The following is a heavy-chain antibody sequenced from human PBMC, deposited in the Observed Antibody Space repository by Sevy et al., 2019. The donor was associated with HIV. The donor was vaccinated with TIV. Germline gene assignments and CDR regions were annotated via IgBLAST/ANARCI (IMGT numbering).Heavy chain of an antibody. V-gene: IGHV3-7*03. Sequence: GGSLRLSCAASGFTFSNYWMSWVRQAPGKGLEWVANIKRDGSEKYYVASVKGLFTISRYNAKTSLYLQMNSLRVEDTAMYYCARDCSSANCLWGMDVWGQGTMVTVSS. CDR2: IKRDGSEK. D-gene: IGHD2-2*01. CDR1: GFTFSNYW. CDR3: ARDCSSANCLWGMDV. J-gene: IGHJ6*02.